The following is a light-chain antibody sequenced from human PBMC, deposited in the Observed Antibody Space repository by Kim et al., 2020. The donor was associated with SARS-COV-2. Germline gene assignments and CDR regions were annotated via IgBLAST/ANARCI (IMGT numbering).Light chain of an antibody. V-gene: IGLV4-69*01. J-gene: IGLJ3*02. CDR2: LNSDGSH. CDR1: SGHSSNA. Sequence: QLVLTQSPSASASLGASVKLTCTLSSGHSSNAIEWHQQQAEKGPRFLMKLNSDGSHNKGDGIPDRFSGSSSGAERYLTISSLQSEDEADYYCQTWGTGIWVFGGGTKLTVL. CDR3: QTWGTGIWV.